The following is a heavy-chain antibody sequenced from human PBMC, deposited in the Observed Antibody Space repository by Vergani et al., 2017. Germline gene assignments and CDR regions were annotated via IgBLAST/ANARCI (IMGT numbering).Heavy chain of an antibody. CDR1: GYTFTSYY. Sequence: QVQLVQSGAEVKKPGASVKVSCKASGYTFTSYYMHWVRQAPGQGLEWMGIINPSGGSTSYAQKFQGRVTMTRDTSTSTVYMELSSLRSEDTAVYYCARNEVSVLDFWSGSLIGVFDYWGQGTLVTVSS. CDR3: ARNEVSVLDFWSGSLIGVFDY. CDR2: INPSGGST. D-gene: IGHD3-3*01. V-gene: IGHV1-46*01. J-gene: IGHJ4*02.